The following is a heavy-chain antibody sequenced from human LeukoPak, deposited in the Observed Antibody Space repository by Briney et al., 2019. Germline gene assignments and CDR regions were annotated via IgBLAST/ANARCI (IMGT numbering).Heavy chain of an antibody. V-gene: IGHV4-34*01. D-gene: IGHD2-2*01. CDR2: INHSGST. J-gene: IGHJ4*02. CDR3: ARGVVVPAADYFDY. CDR1: GGSFSGYY. Sequence: PSETLSLTCAVYGGSFSGYYWSWIRQPPGKGLEWIGEINHSGSTNYNPSLKSRVTISVDTSKNQFSLKLSSVTAADTAVYYCARGVVVPAADYFDYWGQGTLVTVSS.